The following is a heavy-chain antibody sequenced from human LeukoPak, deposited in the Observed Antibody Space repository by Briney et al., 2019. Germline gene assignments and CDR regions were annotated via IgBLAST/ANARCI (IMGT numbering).Heavy chain of an antibody. J-gene: IGHJ1*01. CDR1: GGSISSGDYY. CDR3: ARGTAVDFQH. V-gene: IGHV4-30-4*02. Sequence: SETLSLTCTVSGGSISSGDYYWSWIRQPPGKGLEWIGYIYHSGSTYYNPSLKSRVTISVDRSKNQFSLKLSSVTAADTAVYYCARGTAVDFQHWRQGTLVTVSS. CDR2: IYHSGST. D-gene: IGHD1-1*01.